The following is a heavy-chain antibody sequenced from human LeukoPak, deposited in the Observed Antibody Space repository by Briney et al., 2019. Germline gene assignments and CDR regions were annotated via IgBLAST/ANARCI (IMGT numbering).Heavy chain of an antibody. CDR1: GFTFSSYG. D-gene: IGHD3-22*01. J-gene: IGHJ4*02. CDR3: AIGAIHDSSGYLFDY. V-gene: IGHV3-33*01. Sequence: GGSLRLSCAASGFTFSSYGMHWVRQAPGKGLEWVAVIWYDGSNKYYADSVKGRFTISRDNSKNTLYLQMNSLRAEDTAVYYCAIGAIHDSSGYLFDYWGQGTLVTVSS. CDR2: IWYDGSNK.